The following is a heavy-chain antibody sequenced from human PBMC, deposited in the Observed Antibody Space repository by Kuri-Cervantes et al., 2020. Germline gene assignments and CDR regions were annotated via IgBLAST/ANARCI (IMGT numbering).Heavy chain of an antibody. CDR2: IYHSGST. V-gene: IGHV4-38-2*01. J-gene: IGHJ5*02. Sequence: SETLSLTCAVSGYSISSGYYWGWIRQPPGKGLEWIGSIYHSGSTYYNPSLKSRVTISVDTSKNQFSLHLTTLTAADTAMYYCARGRHGDTTLEPWGQGTLVTVSS. CDR1: GYSISSGYY. CDR3: ARGRHGDTTLEP. D-gene: IGHD3-3*01.